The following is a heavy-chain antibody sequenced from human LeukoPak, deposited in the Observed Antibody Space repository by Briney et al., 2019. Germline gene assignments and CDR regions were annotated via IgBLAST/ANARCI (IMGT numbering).Heavy chain of an antibody. CDR2: ISYDGNNK. V-gene: IGHV3-30-3*01. CDR1: GFTFSSYA. Sequence: LSGGSLRLSCAASGFTFSSYAMHWVRQAPGKGLEWVAHISYDGNNKYYADSVKGRFTISRDDSKNTLYLQMDSLRAEDTAVYYCARAAAALLSRPFDYWGQGTLVTVSS. CDR3: ARAAAALLSRPFDY. D-gene: IGHD6-13*01. J-gene: IGHJ4*02.